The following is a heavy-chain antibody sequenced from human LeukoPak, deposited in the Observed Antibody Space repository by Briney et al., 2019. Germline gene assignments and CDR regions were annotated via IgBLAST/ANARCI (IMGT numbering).Heavy chain of an antibody. D-gene: IGHD2-15*01. CDR1: GGTFSSYA. CDR2: IIPILGIA. CDR3: ARQSWVANPHAFDI. V-gene: IGHV1-69*04. J-gene: IGHJ3*02. Sequence: ASVKVSCKASGGTFSSYAISWVRQAPGQGLEWMGRIIPILGIANYAQKFQGRVTITADKSTSTAYMELSSLRSEDTAVYYCARQSWVANPHAFDIWGQGTMVTVSS.